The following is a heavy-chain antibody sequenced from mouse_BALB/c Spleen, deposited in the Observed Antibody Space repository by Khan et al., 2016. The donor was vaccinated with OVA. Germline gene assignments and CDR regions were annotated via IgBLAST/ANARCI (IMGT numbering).Heavy chain of an antibody. J-gene: IGHJ2*01. CDR2: ISYSGNT. D-gene: IGHD1-1*01. CDR3: ARIYGGDLDY. V-gene: IGHV3-2*02. Sequence: EVQLQESGPGLVKPSQSLSLTCTVTGYSITSDYAWNWIRQFPGNKLEWMGYISYSGNTKYNPSLKSRISITRDTSKNQFFLQLNSVTIEDTATYYCARIYGGDLDYGGQGTTLTVSS. CDR1: GYSITSDYA.